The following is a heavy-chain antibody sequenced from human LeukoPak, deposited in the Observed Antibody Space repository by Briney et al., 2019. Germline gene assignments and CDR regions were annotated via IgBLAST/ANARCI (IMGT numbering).Heavy chain of an antibody. Sequence: SETLSLTCTVSGGSISSYYWSWVRQPPGKGLEWIGYIYYSGSTNYNPSLKSRVTISGDTSKNLFPLKLSSVTAADTAVYYCARDRNSYDILTGYDYYYYGMDVWGQGTTVTVSS. D-gene: IGHD3-9*01. CDR3: ARDRNSYDILTGYDYYYYGMDV. CDR2: IYYSGST. J-gene: IGHJ6*02. CDR1: GGSISSYY. V-gene: IGHV4-59*01.